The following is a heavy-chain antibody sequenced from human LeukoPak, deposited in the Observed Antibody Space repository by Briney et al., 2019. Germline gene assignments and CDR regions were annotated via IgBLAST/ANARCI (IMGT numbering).Heavy chain of an antibody. Sequence: WGSLRLSCSASGFSFNTHGMLWVRQAPGKGLEWVAFIRYDGSNKYYADSVKGRFTIARDNTKNTLYLQMDSLTTEDTAAYYCTKDRTGDPFPTYFDYWGQGTLVSVSS. J-gene: IGHJ4*02. V-gene: IGHV3-30*02. CDR2: IRYDGSNK. CDR1: GFSFNTHG. CDR3: TKDRTGDPFPTYFDY. D-gene: IGHD7-27*01.